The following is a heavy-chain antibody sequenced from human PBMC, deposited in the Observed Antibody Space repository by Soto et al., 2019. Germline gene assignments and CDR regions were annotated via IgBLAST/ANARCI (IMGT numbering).Heavy chain of an antibody. J-gene: IGHJ5*02. V-gene: IGHV4-59*08. CDR1: GGSISSYY. CDR2: IYYSGST. Sequence: SETLSLTCTVSGGSISSYYWSWIRQPPGKGLEWIGYIYYSGSTNYNPSLKSRVTISVDTSKNQFSLKLSSVTAADTAVYYCARRRPDGGSFSFDPWGQGTLVTVSS. D-gene: IGHD2-15*01. CDR3: ARRRPDGGSFSFDP.